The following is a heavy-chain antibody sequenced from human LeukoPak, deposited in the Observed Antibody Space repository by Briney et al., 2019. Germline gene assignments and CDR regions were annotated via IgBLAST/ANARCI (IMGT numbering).Heavy chain of an antibody. Sequence: SETLSLTCTVSGNSISSGYYWDWIRQPPGKGLQWIGSVYHSGSTYYNPSLKSRITISVDTSKNQFSLKLRSVTAADTAVYYCASEYYYDTSGYRAEYFQHWGQGTLVTVSS. CDR2: VYHSGST. J-gene: IGHJ1*01. V-gene: IGHV4-38-2*02. CDR1: GNSISSGYY. CDR3: ASEYYYDTSGYRAEYFQH. D-gene: IGHD3-22*01.